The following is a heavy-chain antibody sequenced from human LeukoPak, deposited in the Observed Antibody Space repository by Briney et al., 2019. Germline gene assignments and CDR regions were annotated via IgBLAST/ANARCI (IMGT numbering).Heavy chain of an antibody. CDR3: ARLSGTNLDFDY. J-gene: IGHJ4*02. Sequence: SETQSLTCTVSGGSISISNYYWGWNRQPPGKELEWIGSIYYSGSTYYNPSLKSRVTISVDTSKNQFSLKLNSVTAADTAVYYCARLSGTNLDFDYWGQGTLATVSS. CDR2: IYYSGST. D-gene: IGHD1-20*01. V-gene: IGHV4-39*01. CDR1: GGSISISNYY.